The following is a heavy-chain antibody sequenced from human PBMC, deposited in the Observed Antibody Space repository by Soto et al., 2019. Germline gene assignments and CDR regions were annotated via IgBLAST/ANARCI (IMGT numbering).Heavy chain of an antibody. CDR1: DGSISSYY. D-gene: IGHD2-21*01. Sequence: QVQLQESGPGLVKPSETLSLTCTVSDGSISSYYWSWIRQPPGKGLEWIGYIYYSGSTNYNPSLKSRVTRSVDTSMNPFAPKLSSVTAAVTAVYYCASVWWYYFDYWGQGTLGTVSS. CDR3: ASVWWYYFDY. CDR2: IYYSGST. J-gene: IGHJ4*02. V-gene: IGHV4-59*01.